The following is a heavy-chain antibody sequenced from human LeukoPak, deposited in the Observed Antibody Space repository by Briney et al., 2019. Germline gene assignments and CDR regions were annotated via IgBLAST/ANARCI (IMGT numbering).Heavy chain of an antibody. J-gene: IGHJ6*03. CDR3: AKDITIFGVTFYYMDV. D-gene: IGHD3-3*01. V-gene: IGHV3-30*02. CDR2: MHYDGSDK. Sequence: PGGSLRLSCAASGFTFSSYGMHWVRQAPGKGLEWVAFMHYDGSDKYYADSVKGRFTISRDNSKNTLYLQMHSLRAEDTAVYYCAKDITIFGVTFYYMDVWGKGTTVTVSS. CDR1: GFTFSSYG.